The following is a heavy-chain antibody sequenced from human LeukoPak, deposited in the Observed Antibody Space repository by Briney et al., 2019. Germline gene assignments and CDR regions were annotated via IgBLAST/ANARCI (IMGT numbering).Heavy chain of an antibody. J-gene: IGHJ4*02. V-gene: IGHV3-21*01. Sequence: PLGSLRLSCAASGFTFSSDSINWVRQAPGQGLEWVSSISVSSDYIYYAASVKGRFTISRDKAKNSLYLQMNSLRAEDTAVYYCARDDYGGNDYFDYWGQGTLVTVSS. CDR2: ISVSSDYI. CDR3: ARDDYGGNDYFDY. CDR1: GFTFSSDS. D-gene: IGHD4-23*01.